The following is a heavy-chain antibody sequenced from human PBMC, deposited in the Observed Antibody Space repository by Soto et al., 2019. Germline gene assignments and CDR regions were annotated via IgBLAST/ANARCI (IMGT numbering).Heavy chain of an antibody. CDR3: TRGVSYGFDF. J-gene: IGHJ3*01. V-gene: IGHV3-48*01. CDR2: MTSDSKTI. Sequence: PGGSLRLSCVASGFAFSIYSMNWVRQAPGKGLEWVSYMTSDSKTIHYADSVKGRFTISRENAKNSVFLQMNSLRAEDTAVYYCTRGVSYGFDFWGQGTMVTVSS. D-gene: IGHD3-10*01. CDR1: GFAFSIYS.